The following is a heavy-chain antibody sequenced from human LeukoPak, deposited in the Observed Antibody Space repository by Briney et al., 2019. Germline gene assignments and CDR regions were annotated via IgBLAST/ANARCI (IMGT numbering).Heavy chain of an antibody. CDR1: GYTFTGYY. V-gene: IGHV1-2*04. CDR3: ARGRKIAEPDAFDI. Sequence: ASVKVSCKASGYTFTGYYMHWVRQAPGQGLEWMGWINPNSGGTNYAQKFQGWVTMTRDTSISTAYMELSRLRSEDTAVYYCARGRKIAEPDAFDIWGQGTMVTVSS. CDR2: INPNSGGT. J-gene: IGHJ3*02. D-gene: IGHD1-14*01.